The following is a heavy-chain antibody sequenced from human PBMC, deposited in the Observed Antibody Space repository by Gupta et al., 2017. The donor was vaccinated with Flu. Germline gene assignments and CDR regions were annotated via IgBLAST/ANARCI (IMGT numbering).Heavy chain of an antibody. CDR1: GYTFTSYG. CDR3: ARDNEHFYYDSSGRSYGMDV. D-gene: IGHD3-22*01. CDR2: ISAYNGNT. V-gene: IGHV1-18*01. J-gene: IGHJ6*02. Sequence: QVQLVQSGAEVKKPGASVKVSCKASGYTFTSYGISWVRQAPGQGLEWRGWISAYNGNTNYAQKIQGRGTMTTDTSTSTAYMERRRMRSDETAVYYCARDNEHFYYDSSGRSYGMDVGGHGTTVTVSS.